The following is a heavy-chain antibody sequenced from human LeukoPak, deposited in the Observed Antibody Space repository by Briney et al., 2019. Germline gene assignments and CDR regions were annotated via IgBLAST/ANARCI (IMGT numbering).Heavy chain of an antibody. V-gene: IGHV3-23*01. CDR3: ASPVRRYSSGWSAHY. Sequence: PGGSLRLSCAASGFTFSSYAMSWVRQAPGKGLEWVSAISGSGGSTYYADSVKGRFTISRDNSKNTLYLQMNSLRAEDTAVYYCASPVRRYSSGWSAHYWGQGTLVTVSS. D-gene: IGHD6-19*01. J-gene: IGHJ4*02. CDR2: ISGSGGST. CDR1: GFTFSSYA.